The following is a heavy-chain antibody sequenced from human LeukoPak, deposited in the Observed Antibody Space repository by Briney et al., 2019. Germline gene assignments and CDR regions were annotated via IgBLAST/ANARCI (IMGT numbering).Heavy chain of an antibody. J-gene: IGHJ4*02. Sequence: PGGSLRLSCAASGFTFSSYWMSWVRQAPGKGLEWVSSISSSSSYIYYADSVKGRFPISRDRAKNSLYLQMNSLRAEDTAVYYCARVDDIVVVPAANDYWGQGTLVTVSS. CDR2: ISSSSSYI. CDR1: GFTFSSYW. V-gene: IGHV3-21*01. D-gene: IGHD2-2*01. CDR3: ARVDDIVVVPAANDY.